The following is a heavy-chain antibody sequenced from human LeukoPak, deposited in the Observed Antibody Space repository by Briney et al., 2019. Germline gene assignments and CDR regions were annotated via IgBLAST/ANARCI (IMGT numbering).Heavy chain of an antibody. V-gene: IGHV4-59*01. CDR1: GVSISSYY. CDR3: ARDYYYYDSSGYYHWYFDL. D-gene: IGHD3-22*01. Sequence: PSETLSLTCTVSGVSISSYYWSWIRQPPGKGLEWIGYIYYSGSTNYNPSLKSRVTISVDTSKNQFSLKLSAVTAADTAVYYCARDYYYYDSSGYYHWYFDLWGRGTLVTVSS. CDR2: IYYSGST. J-gene: IGHJ2*01.